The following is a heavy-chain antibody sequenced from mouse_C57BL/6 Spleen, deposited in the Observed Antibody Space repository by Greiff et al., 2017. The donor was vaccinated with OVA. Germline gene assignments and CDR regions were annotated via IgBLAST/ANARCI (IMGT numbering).Heavy chain of an antibody. CDR3: ARGDGYVWYLDD. CDR2: IYPADGDT. D-gene: IGHD2-3*01. Sequence: VQLQQSGAELVKPGASVKMSCKASGYAFSSYWMNWVKQRPGQGLEWIGQIYPADGDTNYNGKFKGKATLTVDKSSSTAYMQLSSLTSEDSAVYYCARGDGYVWYLDDWGKGTTVTVSS. V-gene: IGHV1-80*01. CDR1: GYAFSSYW. J-gene: IGHJ1*03.